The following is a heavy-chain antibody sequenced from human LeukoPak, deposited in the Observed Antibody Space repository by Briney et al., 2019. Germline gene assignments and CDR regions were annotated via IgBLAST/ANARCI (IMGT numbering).Heavy chain of an antibody. CDR2: IIPILGIA. D-gene: IGHD4-17*01. V-gene: IGHV1-69*02. J-gene: IGHJ6*03. Sequence: GSSVKVSCKASGGTFSSYTISWVRQAPGQGLEWMGRIIPILGIANYAQKFQGRVTITADKSTSTAYMELSSLRSEDTAVYYCARQLRANNHMDVWGKGTTVTVSS. CDR3: ARQLRANNHMDV. CDR1: GGTFSSYT.